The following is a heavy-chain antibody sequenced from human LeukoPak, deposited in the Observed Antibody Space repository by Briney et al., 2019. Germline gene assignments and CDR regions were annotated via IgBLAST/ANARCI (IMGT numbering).Heavy chain of an antibody. CDR2: IYHSGRT. D-gene: IGHD2-15*01. CDR1: VGSLSGYY. V-gene: IGHV4-34*01. J-gene: IGHJ6*03. Sequence: HSETLSLTRALCVGSLSGYYWCWIRQPPGKGLEWIGEIYHSGRTNYNPSLQSRVTISLDMSTNQFCLMLSAVKAADTPVHCSARGLAPGGNCRGGSCYSYDYYMYVWGKGTTVTIS. CDR3: ARGLAPGGNCRGGSCYSYDYYMYV.